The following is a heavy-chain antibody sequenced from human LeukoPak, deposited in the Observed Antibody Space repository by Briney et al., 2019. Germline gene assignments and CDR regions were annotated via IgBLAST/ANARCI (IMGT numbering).Heavy chain of an antibody. V-gene: IGHV4-4*07. CDR3: ASLVEMAPQYYFDY. CDR1: GGSISSYY. J-gene: IGHJ4*02. Sequence: PSETLSLTCTVSGGSISSYYWSWIRQPAGKGLEWIGRIYTSGSTNYNPSLKSRVTMSVDTSKNQFSLKLSSVTAADTAVYYCASLVEMAPQYYFDYWGQGTLVTVSS. D-gene: IGHD5-24*01. CDR2: IYTSGST.